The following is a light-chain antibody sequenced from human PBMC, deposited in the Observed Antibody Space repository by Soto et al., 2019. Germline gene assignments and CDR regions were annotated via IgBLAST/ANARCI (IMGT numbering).Light chain of an antibody. CDR2: STS. CDR3: LQHNSYPYA. CDR1: QDIRSD. V-gene: IGKV1-17*01. J-gene: IGKJ2*01. Sequence: DIQMTQSPSSLSASVGDRVTITCRASQDIRSDLGWYQQKPGKAPKRLIYSTSSLQSGVPSRFSGSGSGTEFTLTISSLQHEDFATYYCLQHNSYPYAFGQGTKLEI.